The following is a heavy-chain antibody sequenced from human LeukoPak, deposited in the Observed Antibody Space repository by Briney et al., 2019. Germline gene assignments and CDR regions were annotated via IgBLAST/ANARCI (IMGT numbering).Heavy chain of an antibody. CDR3: ARESSLIPIAVAGTPHFDY. CDR2: ISSGGDII. Sequence: PGGSLRLSCAASGFTFTDHYMSWVRQAPGKGLEWVSYISSGGDIIYYADSVKGRFTISRDNAKNSLYLQMNSLRAEDTAVYYCARESSLIPIAVAGTPHFDYWGQGTLVTVSS. D-gene: IGHD6-19*01. CDR1: GFTFTDHY. J-gene: IGHJ4*02. V-gene: IGHV3-11*04.